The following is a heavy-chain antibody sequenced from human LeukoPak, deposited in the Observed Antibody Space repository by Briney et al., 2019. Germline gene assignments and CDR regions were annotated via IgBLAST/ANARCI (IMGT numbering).Heavy chain of an antibody. Sequence: SETLSLTCAVYGGSFSGYYWSWVRQPPGKGLEWIGEIYHSGSTNYNPSLKSRVTISVDKSKNQFSLKLSSVTAADTAVYYCARVTVSGGSFDYWGQGTLVTVSS. V-gene: IGHV4-34*01. CDR1: GGSFSGYY. D-gene: IGHD3-16*01. CDR3: ARVTVSGGSFDY. J-gene: IGHJ4*02. CDR2: IYHSGST.